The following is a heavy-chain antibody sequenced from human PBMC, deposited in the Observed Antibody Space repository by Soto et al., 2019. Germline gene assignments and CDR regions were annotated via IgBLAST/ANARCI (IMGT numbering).Heavy chain of an antibody. CDR3: AHGSGVLFDP. V-gene: IGHV3-23*01. CDR2: ISGSGGST. CDR1: GFTFSSYA. Sequence: WGSLRLSCAASGFTFSSYAITLFRHAPCKGLEWVSAISGSGGSTYYADSVKGRFTISRDNSKNTLYLQMNSLRAEDTAVYYCAHGSGVLFDPWGQGALVTVSS. D-gene: IGHD3-10*01. J-gene: IGHJ5*02.